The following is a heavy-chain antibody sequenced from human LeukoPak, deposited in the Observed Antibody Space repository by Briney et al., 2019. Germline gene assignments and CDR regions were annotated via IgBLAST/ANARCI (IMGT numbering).Heavy chain of an antibody. CDR1: GFTVSSNY. Sequence: GGSLRLSCAASGFTVSSNYMSWVRQAPGKGLEWVSSISNSGGRTFYTDSVKGRFTISRDNSKITPYLQMNSLRAEDTAVYYCAKSYNGYESKPDYWGQGTLVTVSS. V-gene: IGHV3-23*01. J-gene: IGHJ4*02. D-gene: IGHD5-12*01. CDR3: AKSYNGYESKPDY. CDR2: ISNSGGRT.